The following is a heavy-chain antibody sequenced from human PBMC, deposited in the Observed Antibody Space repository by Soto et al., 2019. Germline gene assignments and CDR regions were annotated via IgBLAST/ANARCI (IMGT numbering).Heavy chain of an antibody. CDR2: IIPIFGTA. Sequence: SVKVSCKASGGTFSSYAISWVRQVPGQGLEWMGGIIPIFGTANYAQKFQGRVTITADESTSTAYMELSSLRSEDTAVYYCARSSGGSSWYTFFGYWGQGTLVTVSS. CDR3: ARSSGGSSWYTFFGY. J-gene: IGHJ4*02. CDR1: GGTFSSYA. V-gene: IGHV1-69*13. D-gene: IGHD6-13*01.